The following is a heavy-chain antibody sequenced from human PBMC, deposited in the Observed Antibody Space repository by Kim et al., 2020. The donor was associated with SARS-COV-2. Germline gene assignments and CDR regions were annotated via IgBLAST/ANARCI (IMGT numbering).Heavy chain of an antibody. Sequence: SETLSITCTVSGDSISGSSYYWGWIRQPPGKGLEWIGSIHYSGSTYYNPSLKSRVTISVDMSKNQFSLNLRSVTAADTAVYYCARLGGSGYDSELDYWGQGNLVTVSS. J-gene: IGHJ4*02. D-gene: IGHD5-12*01. CDR1: GDSISGSSYY. CDR2: IHYSGST. V-gene: IGHV4-39*01. CDR3: ARLGGSGYDSELDY.